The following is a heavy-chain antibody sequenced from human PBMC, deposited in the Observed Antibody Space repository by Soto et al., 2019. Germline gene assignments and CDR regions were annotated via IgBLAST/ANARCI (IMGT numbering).Heavy chain of an antibody. CDR2: MTGDGRTT. V-gene: IGHV3-74*03. Sequence: HPGGSLRLSCAASGFTFGDYWMHWVRQPPGKGPEWVSRMTGDGRTTQYADSVKGRFTASRDNAKSTLYLQMNSLRAEDTAVYYCATAEVDYWGAGTLVTVSS. CDR3: ATAEVDY. CDR1: GFTFGDYW. J-gene: IGHJ4*02.